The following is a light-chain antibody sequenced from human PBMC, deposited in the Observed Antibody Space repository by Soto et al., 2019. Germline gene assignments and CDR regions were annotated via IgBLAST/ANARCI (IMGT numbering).Light chain of an antibody. CDR1: QSVRSMY. V-gene: IGKV3-15*01. Sequence: VVLTQSPGTLSLSPGERATLSCRASQSVRSMYLAWYQQKPGQAPRLLIYGTSTRATGIPDRFSGSGSGTEFTLTISSLQSEDFAVYYCQQYDSWPPLFTFGPGTKVDLK. CDR2: GTS. J-gene: IGKJ3*01. CDR3: QQYDSWPPLFT.